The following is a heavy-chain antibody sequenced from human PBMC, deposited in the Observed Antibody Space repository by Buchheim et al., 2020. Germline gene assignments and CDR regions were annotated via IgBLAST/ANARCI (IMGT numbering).Heavy chain of an antibody. CDR3: ARDRVDIVATILYYYYYGMDV. CDR1: GGSISSYY. CDR2: IYTSGST. V-gene: IGHV4-4*07. Sequence: QVQLQESGPGLVKPSETLSLTCTVSGGSISSYYWSWIRQPAGKGLEWIGRIYTSGSTNYNPSLKSRVTMSVDTSKNQFSLKLSSVTAADTAVYYCARDRVDIVATILYYYYYGMDVWGQGTT. J-gene: IGHJ6*02. D-gene: IGHD5-12*01.